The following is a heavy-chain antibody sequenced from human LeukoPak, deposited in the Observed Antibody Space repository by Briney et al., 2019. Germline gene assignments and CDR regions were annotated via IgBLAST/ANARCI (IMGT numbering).Heavy chain of an antibody. CDR2: INHSGGT. CDR1: GGSFSGYY. Sequence: PSETLSLTCAVYGGSFSGYYWTWVRQPPGKGLEWIGEINHSGGTNYNPSLKSRVTISVHTSKNQFSLKLRSVTAADTAVYYCARETSQKGAHYMDVWGKGTTVTISS. D-gene: IGHD3-16*01. J-gene: IGHJ6*03. V-gene: IGHV4-34*01. CDR3: ARETSQKGAHYMDV.